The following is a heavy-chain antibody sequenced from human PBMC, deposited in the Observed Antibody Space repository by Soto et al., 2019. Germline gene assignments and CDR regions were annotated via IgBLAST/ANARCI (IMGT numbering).Heavy chain of an antibody. J-gene: IGHJ6*01. Sequence: PGESLKISCESSGYNFIDYWIGWVRQMPGKGLEWMGIIYPGDSDTRYSPSFQGQVTISADKSISTAYLQWSSLKASDTAMYYCAIAVARTPHTYYYYGMDVWGQGTTVNVSP. CDR2: IYPGDSDT. CDR3: AIAVARTPHTYYYYGMDV. D-gene: IGHD6-19*01. V-gene: IGHV5-51*01. CDR1: GYNFIDYW.